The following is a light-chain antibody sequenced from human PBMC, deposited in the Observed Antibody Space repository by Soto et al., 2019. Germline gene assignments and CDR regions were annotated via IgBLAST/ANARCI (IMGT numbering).Light chain of an antibody. CDR2: RAS. CDR3: QQYSTYSHT. Sequence: DIQMTQSPSTLSASVGDRVTITCRASQSISNWLAWYQQKPGKAPKLLIYRASALESGVPSRFSGSGSGTEFTLTISSLRPDDFATYSCQQYSTYSHTFGQGTKLEI. V-gene: IGKV1-5*03. CDR1: QSISNW. J-gene: IGKJ2*01.